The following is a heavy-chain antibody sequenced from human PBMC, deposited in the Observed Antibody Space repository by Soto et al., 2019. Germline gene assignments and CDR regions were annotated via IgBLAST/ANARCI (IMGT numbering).Heavy chain of an antibody. CDR2: IIPIYASP. Sequence: QVQLVQSGAEVKKLGSSVKVSCKASGGTFSSNAISWVRQAPGQGLEWMGGIIPIYASPNYAQTFQGRVTVTADKATSTSYLELSRLKFADSAIYYCAVAVTGSRSPLAHWGQGTLVIVSS. CDR3: AVAVTGSRSPLAH. J-gene: IGHJ4*02. V-gene: IGHV1-69*06. D-gene: IGHD3-9*01. CDR1: GGTFSSNA.